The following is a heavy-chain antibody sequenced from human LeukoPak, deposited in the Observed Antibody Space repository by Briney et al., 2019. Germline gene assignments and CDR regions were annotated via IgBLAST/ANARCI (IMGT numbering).Heavy chain of an antibody. CDR1: GFTFSSYE. D-gene: IGHD6-13*01. V-gene: IGHV3-48*03. CDR3: ARDTRIKQLVGNDY. J-gene: IGHJ4*02. CDR2: ISSSGSTI. Sequence: GGSLRLSCAASGFTFSSYEMNWVRQAPGKGLEWVPYISSSGSTIYYADSVKGRFTISRDNAKNSLYLQMNSLRAEDTAVYYCARDTRIKQLVGNDYWGQGTLVTVSS.